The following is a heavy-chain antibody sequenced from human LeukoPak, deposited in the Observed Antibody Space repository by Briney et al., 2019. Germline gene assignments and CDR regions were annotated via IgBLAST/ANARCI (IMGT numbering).Heavy chain of an antibody. D-gene: IGHD3-10*01. Sequence: SETLSLTCTVSGGSISNYYWTWIRQPPGKGLEWIAYIYSSGSTNYNPSLKSRVTISVDTSKNQFSLKLSSVTAADTAVYYCARDVGWTMVRGAQGGFDYWGQGTLVTVSS. CDR1: GGSISNYY. V-gene: IGHV4-59*01. CDR2: IYSSGST. J-gene: IGHJ4*02. CDR3: ARDVGWTMVRGAQGGFDY.